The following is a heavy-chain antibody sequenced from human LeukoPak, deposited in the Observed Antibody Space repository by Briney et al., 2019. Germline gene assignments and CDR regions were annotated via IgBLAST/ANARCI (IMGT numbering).Heavy chain of an antibody. V-gene: IGHV3-23*02. D-gene: IGHD6-19*01. CDR3: AKGSGWYV. Sequence: PSWSLRPSSAASGSTHSSFAMTWVRQAPGKVLQWVSVNNTGGGTTDYVDSWKGRFTISRDNSKNTLYLQMNSLRAEDPAVYYWAKGSGWYVWGQGTLVTVCS. CDR1: GSTHSSFA. J-gene: IGHJ4*02. CDR2: NNTGGGTT.